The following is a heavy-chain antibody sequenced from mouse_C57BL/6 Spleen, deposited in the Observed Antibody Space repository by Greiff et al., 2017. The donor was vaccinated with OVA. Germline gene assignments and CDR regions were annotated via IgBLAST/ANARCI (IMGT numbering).Heavy chain of an antibody. Sequence: DGGLLQPKGSLKLSCAASGFSFNTYAINWVRQAPGKGLEGVARIRRKSDNYATYYADSVKDRFTISRDDSESMLYLQMNNLKSDDTAMYFCVRQGEYDYDGLFAYWGQGTLVTVSA. CDR3: VRQGEYDYDGLFAY. CDR1: GFSFNTYA. V-gene: IGHV10-1*01. D-gene: IGHD2-4*01. CDR2: IRRKSDNYAT. J-gene: IGHJ3*01.